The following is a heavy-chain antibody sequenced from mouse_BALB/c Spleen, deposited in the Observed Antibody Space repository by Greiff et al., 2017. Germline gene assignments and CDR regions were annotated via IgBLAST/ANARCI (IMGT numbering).Heavy chain of an antibody. D-gene: IGHD4-1*01. Sequence: EVQLQQSGAELVKPGASVKLSCTASGFNIKDTYMHWVKQRPEQGLEWIGRIDPANGNTKYDPKFQGKATITADTSSNTAYLQLSSLTSEDTAVYYCARGGLTGTDYFDYWGQGTTLTVSS. J-gene: IGHJ2*01. CDR2: IDPANGNT. CDR1: GFNIKDTY. V-gene: IGHV14-3*02. CDR3: ARGGLTGTDYFDY.